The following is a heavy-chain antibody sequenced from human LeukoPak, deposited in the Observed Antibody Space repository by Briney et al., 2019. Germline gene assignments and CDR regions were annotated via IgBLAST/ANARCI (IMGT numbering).Heavy chain of an antibody. CDR2: IRSKTGGGTT. CDR3: TTESGWPPFDY. V-gene: IGHV3-15*01. Sequence: GGSLRLSCAASGFTFSNAWMSWVRQAPGKGLEWVGRIRSKTGGGTTDYAAPVKGRFTISRDDSKNTLYLQMNSLKTEDTAVYYCTTESGWPPFDYWGQGTLVTVSS. D-gene: IGHD6-19*01. J-gene: IGHJ4*02. CDR1: GFTFSNAW.